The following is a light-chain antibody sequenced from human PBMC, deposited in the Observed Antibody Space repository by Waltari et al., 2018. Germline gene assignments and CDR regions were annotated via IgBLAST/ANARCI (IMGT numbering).Light chain of an antibody. CDR2: DAS. V-gene: IGKV1-13*02. J-gene: IGKJ3*01. Sequence: AIQLTQSPSSLAASVGDRVTITCRASQGISSAVAWYQQKPGKVPNLLIYDASRLERGAPSRFSGSTSGTDFTLTISSLQPEDFATYYCQHLTAFGPGTKVEMK. CDR3: QHLTA. CDR1: QGISSA.